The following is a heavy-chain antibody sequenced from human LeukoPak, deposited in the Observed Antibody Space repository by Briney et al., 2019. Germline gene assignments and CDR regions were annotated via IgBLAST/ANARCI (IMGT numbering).Heavy chain of an antibody. CDR3: ASLRGDYGDY. Sequence: PSETLSLTSTVSGGSISSYYWSWIRQPPGKGLEWIGYIYYSGSTNYNPSLKSRVTISVDTSKNQFSLKLSSVTAADTAVYYCASLRGDYGDYWGQGTLVTVSS. CDR1: GGSISSYY. CDR2: IYYSGST. D-gene: IGHD4-17*01. V-gene: IGHV4-59*01. J-gene: IGHJ4*02.